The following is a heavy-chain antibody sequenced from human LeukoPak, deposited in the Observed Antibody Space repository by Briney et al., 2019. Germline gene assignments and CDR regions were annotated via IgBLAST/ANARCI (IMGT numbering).Heavy chain of an antibody. Sequence: PGGSLRLSCAASGFTFSSYGMHWVRQAPGKGLEWVAFIRYDGSNKYYADTVKGRFTISRDNSKNTLYLQMNSLRAEDTAVYYCAKQESAAPLRWGQGTLVTVSS. CDR2: IRYDGSNK. J-gene: IGHJ4*02. D-gene: IGHD2-15*01. CDR3: AKQESAAPLR. CDR1: GFTFSSYG. V-gene: IGHV3-30*02.